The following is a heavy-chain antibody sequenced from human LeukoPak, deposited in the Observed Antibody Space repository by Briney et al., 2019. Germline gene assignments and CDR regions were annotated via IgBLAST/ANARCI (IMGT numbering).Heavy chain of an antibody. CDR3: AKDDGGSFDY. V-gene: IGHV3-9*01. CDR1: GFTFDDYA. CDR2: ISWNSGSI. Sequence: GRSLRLSCAASGFTFDDYAMHWVRQAPGKGLEWVSGISWNSGSIGYADSVEGRFTISRDNAKNSLYLQMNSLRAEDTALYYCAKDDGGSFDYWGQGTLVTVSS. J-gene: IGHJ4*02.